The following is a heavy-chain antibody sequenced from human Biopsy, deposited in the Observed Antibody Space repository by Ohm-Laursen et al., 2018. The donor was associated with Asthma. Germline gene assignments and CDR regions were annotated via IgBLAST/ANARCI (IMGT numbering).Heavy chain of an antibody. CDR2: ISYDGSNK. CDR3: ARDSSGSHFAY. D-gene: IGHD6-19*01. CDR1: RFNFRSYG. J-gene: IGHJ4*02. V-gene: IGHV3-30*03. Sequence: SLRLSCSASRFNFRSYGMHWDRQAPGKGLERLAIISYDGSNKVYADSVRGRFTIARDNSKNTLYLQMNSLRVDDTGVYYCARDSSGSHFAYWGQATLVPVSS.